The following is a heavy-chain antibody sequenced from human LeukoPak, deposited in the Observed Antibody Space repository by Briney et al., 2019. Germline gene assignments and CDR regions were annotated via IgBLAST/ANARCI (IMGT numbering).Heavy chain of an antibody. CDR3: ARALYYDFWSEGNWFDP. J-gene: IGHJ5*02. D-gene: IGHD3-3*01. CDR1: GFTFSSYS. V-gene: IGHV3-48*01. CDR2: ISSSSSTI. Sequence: PGGSLRLSCAASGFTFSSYSMNWVRQAPGKGLEWVSYISSSSSTIYYADSVKGRFTISRDNAKNSLYLQMNSLRAEDTAVYYCARALYYDFWSEGNWFDPWGQGTLVTVSS.